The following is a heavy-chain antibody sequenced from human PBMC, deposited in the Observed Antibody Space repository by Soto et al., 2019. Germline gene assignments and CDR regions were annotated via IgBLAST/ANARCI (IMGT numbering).Heavy chain of an antibody. CDR2: INHSGST. D-gene: IGHD3-10*01. Sequence: SETLSLTCAVYGGSFSGYYWSWIRQPPGKGLEWIGEINHSGSTNYNPSLKSRVTISVDTSKNQFSLKLSSVTAADTAVYYCAKQLGDGSPAFGGFAPGGKGPLVPVSS. J-gene: IGHJ5*02. V-gene: IGHV4-34*01. CDR3: AKQLGDGSPAFGGFAP. CDR1: GGSFSGYY.